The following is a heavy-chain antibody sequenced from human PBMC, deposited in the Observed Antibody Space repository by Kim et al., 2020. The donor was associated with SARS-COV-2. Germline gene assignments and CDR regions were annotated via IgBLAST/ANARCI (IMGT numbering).Heavy chain of an antibody. J-gene: IGHJ6*02. CDR2: INPNSGGT. Sequence: ASVKVSCKASGYTFTGYYMHWVRQAPGQGLEWMGWINPNSGGTNYAQKFQGRVTMTRDTSISTAYMELSRLRSDDTAVYYCARVSRNYYYYGMDVWGQGTTVTVSS. CDR3: ARVSRNYYYYGMDV. V-gene: IGHV1-2*02. CDR1: GYTFTGYY.